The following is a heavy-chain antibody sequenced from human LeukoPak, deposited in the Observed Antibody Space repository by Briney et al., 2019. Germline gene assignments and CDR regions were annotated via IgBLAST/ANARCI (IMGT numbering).Heavy chain of an antibody. CDR1: GYTLTELS. J-gene: IGHJ4*02. CDR2: INPNSGGT. V-gene: IGHV1-2*02. Sequence: ASVKVSCKVSGYTLTELSMHWVRQAPGQGLEWMGWINPNSGGTNYAQKFQGRVTMTRDTSISTAYMELSRLRSDDTAVYYCARDLTLPTSHGDWGQGTLVTVSS. D-gene: IGHD5-24*01. CDR3: ARDLTLPTSHGD.